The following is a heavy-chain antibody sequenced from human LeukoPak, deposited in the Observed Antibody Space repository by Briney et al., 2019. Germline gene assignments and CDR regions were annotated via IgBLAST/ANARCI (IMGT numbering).Heavy chain of an antibody. CDR1: GFTVSSNY. Sequence: GGSLRLSCAASGFTVSSNYMSWVRQAPGKGLEWVSVIYSGGATHYADSVKGRFTISRDNSRNTLYLQMNSLRAEDTAVYYCARSLYDYDSSGYSFFDYWGQGTLATVSS. V-gene: IGHV3-66*02. D-gene: IGHD3-22*01. J-gene: IGHJ4*02. CDR2: IYSGGAT. CDR3: ARSLYDYDSSGYSFFDY.